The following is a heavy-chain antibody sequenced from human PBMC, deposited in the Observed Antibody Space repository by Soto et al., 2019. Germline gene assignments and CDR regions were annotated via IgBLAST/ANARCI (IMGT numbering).Heavy chain of an antibody. D-gene: IGHD3-16*01. CDR2: TYYRSKWYN. J-gene: IGHJ2*01. CDR1: GDSVSKNSAT. Sequence: PSQILSLTCAISGDSVSKNSATWNWIRQSPARGLEWLGRTYYRSKWYNDYAVSVKSRITINPDTSKNQFSLQLNSVTPEDTAVYYCARGSLRGGNWYFDLWGRGTLVTVSS. CDR3: ARGSLRGGNWYFDL. V-gene: IGHV6-1*01.